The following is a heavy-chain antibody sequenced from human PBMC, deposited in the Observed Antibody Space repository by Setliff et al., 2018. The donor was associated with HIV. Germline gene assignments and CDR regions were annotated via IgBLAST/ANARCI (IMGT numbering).Heavy chain of an antibody. CDR3: ARYGHGVGATALDAFDI. CDR1: GGSINNYF. D-gene: IGHD1-26*01. CDR2: NYYSGET. Sequence: SETLSLTCTVSGGSINNYFWSWIRQSPGGGLEWIGYNYYSGETNYNPSLKSRVTFSVDTSKNQFSLKLSSVTAADSAVYYCARYGHGVGATALDAFDIWGQGTMVTVSS. J-gene: IGHJ3*02. V-gene: IGHV4-59*01.